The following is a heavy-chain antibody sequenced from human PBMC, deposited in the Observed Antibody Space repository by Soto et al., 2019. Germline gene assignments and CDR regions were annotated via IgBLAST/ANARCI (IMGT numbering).Heavy chain of an antibody. J-gene: IGHJ6*02. V-gene: IGHV3-23*01. Sequence: PGGSLRLSCAASGFTFSSYAMSWVRQAPGKGLGWVSAISGSGGSTYYADSVKGRFTISRDNSKNTLYLQMNSLRAEDTAVYYCAKDVIVVVPAAMRYYYYGMDVWGQGTTVTVSS. D-gene: IGHD2-2*01. CDR3: AKDVIVVVPAAMRYYYYGMDV. CDR1: GFTFSSYA. CDR2: ISGSGGST.